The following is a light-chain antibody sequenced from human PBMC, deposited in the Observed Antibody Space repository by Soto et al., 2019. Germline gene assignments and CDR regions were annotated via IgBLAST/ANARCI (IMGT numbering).Light chain of an antibody. CDR1: SSDVGGYNY. CDR3: SSYRSSSAPYV. V-gene: IGLV2-14*03. CDR2: DVS. Sequence: QSALTQPAAVSGSPGQSITISCTGTSSDVGGYNYVSWYQHHPGKAPKLIIYDVSNRPSGVSNRFSGSKSYITASLTISGLQAEDESDYYCSSYRSSSAPYVFGTGTKLTVL. J-gene: IGLJ1*01.